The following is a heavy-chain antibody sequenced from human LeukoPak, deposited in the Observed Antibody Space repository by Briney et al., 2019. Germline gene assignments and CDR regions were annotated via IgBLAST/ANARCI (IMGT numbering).Heavy chain of an antibody. CDR2: ISGSGIVT. V-gene: IGHV3-23*01. J-gene: IGHJ4*02. Sequence: GESLRLSCAISEFTFAKFAMSWVRQAPGKGLEWVSTISGSGIVTYYADSVKGRFTISRDNSKNTLYLQMNSLRAEDTAVYYCATHSSSRLYWGQGTLVTVSS. D-gene: IGHD6-6*01. CDR1: EFTFAKFA. CDR3: ATHSSSRLY.